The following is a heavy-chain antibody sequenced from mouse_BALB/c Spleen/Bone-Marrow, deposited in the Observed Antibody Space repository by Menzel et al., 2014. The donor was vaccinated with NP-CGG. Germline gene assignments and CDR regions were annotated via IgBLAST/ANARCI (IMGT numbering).Heavy chain of an antibody. V-gene: IGHV2-9*02. CDR3: VRGGGDGYYNWYFDV. D-gene: IGHD2-3*01. CDR2: IWAGGST. CDR1: GFSLTSYG. Sequence: QVQLQQSGPGLVAPSQGLSITCTVSGFSLTSYGVHWVRQPPGKGLEWLGVIWAGGSTNYNSALMSRLSISKDNSKSQVFLKMNSLQTDDKAMYYCVRGGGDGYYNWYFDVWGAGTTVTVSS. J-gene: IGHJ1*01.